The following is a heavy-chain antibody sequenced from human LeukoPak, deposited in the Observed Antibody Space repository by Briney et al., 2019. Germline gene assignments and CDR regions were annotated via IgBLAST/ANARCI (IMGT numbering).Heavy chain of an antibody. J-gene: IGHJ4*02. CDR2: IYYSGST. D-gene: IGHD2/OR15-2a*01. CDR1: GGSISGGSYC. CDR3: ARGEYGLFDY. Sequence: SQTLSLTCTVSGGSISGGSYCWSWIRQPPGKGLEWIGYIYYSGSTKYNLSLKSRVTISVYTFKNQLSLKLSSVTAADTAVYYCARGEYGLFDYWGQGTLVTVSS. V-gene: IGHV4-61*01.